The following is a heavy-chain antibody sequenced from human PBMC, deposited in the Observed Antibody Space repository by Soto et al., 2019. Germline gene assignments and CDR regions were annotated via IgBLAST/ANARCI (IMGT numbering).Heavy chain of an antibody. J-gene: IGHJ6*03. D-gene: IGHD2-2*01. Sequence: EVQLVESGGGLVQPGGSLRLSCAASGFTFSSYSMNWVRQAPGKGLEWVSYISSSSSTIYYADSVKGRFTISRDNAKNLLYLQMNGLRAEDTAVYYCARDPGEGSVVPAAYYYYMDVWGKGTTVTVSS. CDR3: ARDPGEGSVVPAAYYYYMDV. CDR2: ISSSSSTI. CDR1: GFTFSSYS. V-gene: IGHV3-48*01.